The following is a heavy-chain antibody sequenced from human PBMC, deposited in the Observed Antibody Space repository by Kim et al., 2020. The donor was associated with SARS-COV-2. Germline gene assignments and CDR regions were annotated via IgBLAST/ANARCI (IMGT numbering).Heavy chain of an antibody. V-gene: IGHV3-30*18. CDR3: AKQGPADSYGCSYYYYG. CDR2: ISYDGSNK. J-gene: IGHJ6*01. D-gene: IGHD5-18*01. Sequence: GGSLRLSCAASGFTFSSYGMHWVRQAPGKGLEWVAVISYDGSNKYYADSVKGRFTISRDNSKNTLYLQMNSLRAEDTAVYYCAKQGPADSYGCSYYYYG. CDR1: GFTFSSYG.